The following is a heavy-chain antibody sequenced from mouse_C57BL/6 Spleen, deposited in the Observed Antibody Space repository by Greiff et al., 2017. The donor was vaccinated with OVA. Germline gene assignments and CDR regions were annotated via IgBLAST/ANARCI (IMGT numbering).Heavy chain of an antibody. D-gene: IGHD1-1*01. Sequence: VQLQQSGAELVKPGASVKMSCKASGYTFTSYWINWVKQRPGQGLEWIGDIYPGSGSTTYNEKFKSKATLTVDTSSSTAYMQLSSRTTEDSAVYYCARSVRGSFGFWGKETTVTVSS. CDR1: GYTFTSYW. J-gene: IGHJ1*03. V-gene: IGHV1-55*01. CDR2: IYPGSGST. CDR3: ARSVRGSFGF.